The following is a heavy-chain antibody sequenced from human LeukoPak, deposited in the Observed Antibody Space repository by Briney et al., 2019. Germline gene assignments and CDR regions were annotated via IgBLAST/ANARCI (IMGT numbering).Heavy chain of an antibody. CDR2: IYYSGST. CDR3: ARWYSSSWYYFDY. V-gene: IGHV4-31*03. J-gene: IGHJ4*02. D-gene: IGHD6-13*01. Sequence: SETLSLTCTVSGGCISSGGYYWSWIRQHPGKGLEWIGYIYYSGSTYYNPSLKSRVTISVDTSKNQFSLKLSSVTAADTAVYYCARWYSSSWYYFDYWGQGTLVTVSS. CDR1: GGCISSGGYY.